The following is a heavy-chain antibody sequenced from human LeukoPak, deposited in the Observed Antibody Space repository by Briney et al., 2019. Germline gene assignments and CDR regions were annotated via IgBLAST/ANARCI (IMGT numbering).Heavy chain of an antibody. D-gene: IGHD6-13*01. Sequence: SVKVSCXASGGTFSSYAISWVRQAPGQGLEWMGGIIPIFGTANCAQKFQGRVTITTDESTSTAYMELSSLRSEDTAVYYRARDVGYIAAAGTSTWGQGTLVTVSS. V-gene: IGHV1-69*05. J-gene: IGHJ5*02. CDR1: GGTFSSYA. CDR2: IIPIFGTA. CDR3: ARDVGYIAAAGTST.